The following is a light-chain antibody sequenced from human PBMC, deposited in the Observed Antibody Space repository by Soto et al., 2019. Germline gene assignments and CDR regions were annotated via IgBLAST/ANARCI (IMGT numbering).Light chain of an antibody. J-gene: IGLJ1*01. CDR1: SSNIGAGYD. CDR3: QSYDRSLSASRV. CDR2: GNN. Sequence: QAVVTQPPSVSGVPGQRVTISCTGSSSNIGAGYDVHWYQHLPGTAPKLLIYGNNNRPSGVPARFSGSNSGSSASLAITGLQPEDEADYYCQSYDRSLSASRVFGTGTKVTVL. V-gene: IGLV1-40*01.